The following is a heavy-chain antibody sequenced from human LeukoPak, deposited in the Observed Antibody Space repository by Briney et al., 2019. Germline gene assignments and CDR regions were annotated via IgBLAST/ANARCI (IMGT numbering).Heavy chain of an antibody. CDR2: IYTSGST. CDR1: GGSISSYY. D-gene: IGHD6-6*01. J-gene: IGHJ4*02. V-gene: IGHV4-4*07. Sequence: PSETLSLTCTVSGGSISSYYWSWIRQPAGKGLEWIGRIYTSGSTNYNPSLKSRVTMSVDTSKNQFSLKLSSVTAADTAVYYCARGGEYSSSSGLFDFWGKGTLVTVSS. CDR3: ARGGEYSSSSGLFDF.